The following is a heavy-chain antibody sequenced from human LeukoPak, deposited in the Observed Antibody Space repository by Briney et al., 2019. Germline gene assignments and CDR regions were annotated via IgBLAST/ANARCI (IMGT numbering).Heavy chain of an antibody. V-gene: IGHV3-7*05. CDR2: IKQDGSEK. CDR1: GFTFSSYW. Sequence: PGGSLRLSCAASGFTFSSYWMSWVRQAPGKGLEWVVNIKQDGSEKYYVDSVKGRFTISRDNAKNSLYVQMNSLRVEDTAVYYCARCGRVDSNAFEICGQGTMVTVSS. J-gene: IGHJ3*02. CDR3: ARCGRVDSNAFEI.